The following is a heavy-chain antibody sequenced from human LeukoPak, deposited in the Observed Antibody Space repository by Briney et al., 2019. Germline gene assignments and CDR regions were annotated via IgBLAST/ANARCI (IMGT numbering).Heavy chain of an antibody. D-gene: IGHD2-2*01. CDR1: GGSISSYY. CDR3: ARGIRGYCSSTSCTNWFDP. CDR2: IYYSGGT. J-gene: IGHJ5*02. Sequence: SETLSLTCTVSGGSISSYYWSWIRQPPGKGLEWIGYIYYSGGTNYNPSLKSRVTISVDTSKNQFSLKLSSVTAADTAVYYCARGIRGYCSSTSCTNWFDPWGQGTLVTVSS. V-gene: IGHV4-59*01.